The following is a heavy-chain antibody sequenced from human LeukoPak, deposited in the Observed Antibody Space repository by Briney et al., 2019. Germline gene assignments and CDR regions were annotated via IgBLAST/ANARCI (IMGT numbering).Heavy chain of an antibody. CDR1: GCTFSSYG. CDR2: ISGSGGST. D-gene: IGHD6-13*01. V-gene: IGHV3-23*01. J-gene: IGHJ4*02. CDR3: AKDIAAASGSNDY. Sequence: GGTLRLSCAASGCTFSSYGMSWVRQAPGKGLEGVSAISGSGGSTYYADSVKGRFTISRDNSKNTLYLQMNSLRAEDTAVYYCAKDIAAASGSNDYWGQGTLVTVSS.